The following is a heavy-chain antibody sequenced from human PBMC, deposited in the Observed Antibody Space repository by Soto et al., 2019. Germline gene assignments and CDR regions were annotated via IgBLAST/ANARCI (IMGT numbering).Heavy chain of an antibody. CDR3: ARDQEVDYSNGDGFDP. CDR2: IYYSGST. Sequence: PSETLSLTCTVSGGSISSSSYYWGWIRQPPGKGLEWIGSIYYSGSTYYNPSLKSRVTISVDTPKNQFSLKLSSVTAADTAVYYCARDQEVDYSNGDGFDPWGQGTLVTVSS. D-gene: IGHD4-4*01. CDR1: GGSISSSSYY. V-gene: IGHV4-39*02. J-gene: IGHJ5*02.